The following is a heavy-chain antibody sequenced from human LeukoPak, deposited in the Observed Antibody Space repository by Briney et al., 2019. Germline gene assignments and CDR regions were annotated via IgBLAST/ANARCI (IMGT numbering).Heavy chain of an antibody. CDR3: ARDLFYRSSSGVGYYFDY. D-gene: IGHD6-6*01. J-gene: IGHJ4*02. V-gene: IGHV3-30*04. Sequence: GGSLRLSCAASGFTFSSYAMHWVRQAPGKGLEWVAVISYDGSNKYYADSVKGRFTISRDNSKNTLYLQMNSLRAEDTAVYYCARDLFYRSSSGVGYYFDYWGQGTLVTVSS. CDR1: GFTFSSYA. CDR2: ISYDGSNK.